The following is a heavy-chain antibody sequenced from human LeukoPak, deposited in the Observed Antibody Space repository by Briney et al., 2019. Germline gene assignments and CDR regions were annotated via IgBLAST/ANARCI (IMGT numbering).Heavy chain of an antibody. V-gene: IGHV1-18*01. J-gene: IGHJ4*02. CDR2: IGPNNGNT. D-gene: IGHD3-16*01. CDR1: TYTFITYG. Sequence: ASVKVSFKASTYTFITYGVAWVRQAPGQGLEWMGWIGPNNGNTNYAQNLQGRVTMTTDTSTDTAYMELRSLRSDDTAVYYCARDSGGRGHFDLWGQGTLVTVSS. CDR3: ARDSGGRGHFDL.